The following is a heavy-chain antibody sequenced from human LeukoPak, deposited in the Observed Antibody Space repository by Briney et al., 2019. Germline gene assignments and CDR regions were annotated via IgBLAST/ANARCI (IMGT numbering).Heavy chain of an antibody. V-gene: IGHV3-74*01. Sequence: PGGSLRLSCAASGFTFSSYWMHWVRHAPGKGLVWVSRINTDGSSTSYADSVKGRFTISRDNAKNTLYLQMNSLRAEDTAVYYCASLYCSGGSCYAALHRGQGTLVTASS. CDR3: ASLYCSGGSCYAALH. CDR1: GFTFSSYW. CDR2: INTDGSST. J-gene: IGHJ1*01. D-gene: IGHD2-15*01.